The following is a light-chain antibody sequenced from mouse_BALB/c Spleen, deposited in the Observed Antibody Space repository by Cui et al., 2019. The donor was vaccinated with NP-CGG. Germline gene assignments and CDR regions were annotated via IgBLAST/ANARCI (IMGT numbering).Light chain of an antibody. CDR2: GTN. V-gene: IGLV1*01. Sequence: QAVVTQASAFTTPPGETVTLTCRSSTGAVTTSNYANWVQEKPDHLFTGLIGGTNNRVPGVPARFSGSLIGDKAALTITGAQTEDEAIYFCALWYSNHWVFGGGTKLTVL. J-gene: IGLJ1*01. CDR1: TGAVTTSNY. CDR3: ALWYSNHWV.